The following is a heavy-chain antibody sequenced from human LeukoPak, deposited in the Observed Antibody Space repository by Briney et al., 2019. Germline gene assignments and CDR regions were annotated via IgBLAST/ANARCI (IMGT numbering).Heavy chain of an antibody. J-gene: IGHJ4*02. CDR1: GGSISSYY. CDR2: IYYSGST. V-gene: IGHV4-59*01. D-gene: IGHD6-13*01. CDR3: AGGGVQQLTDY. Sequence: SETLSLTRTVSGGSISSYYWSWIRQPPGKGLEWIGYIYYSGSTNYNPSLKSRVTISVDTSKNQFSLKLSSVTAADTAVYYCAGGGVQQLTDYWGQGTLVIVSS.